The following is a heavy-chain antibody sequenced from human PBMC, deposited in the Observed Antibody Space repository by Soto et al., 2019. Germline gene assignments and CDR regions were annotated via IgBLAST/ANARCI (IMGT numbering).Heavy chain of an antibody. CDR2: IYTSGST. Sequence: SETLSLTCTFSGVSINGYYWGWVRQLPGKGLEWIGRIYTSGSTNYNPSLKSRVTMSVDTSKNQFSLKLSSVTAADTAVYYCESRITMEGAAFDIWGQGTMVTVAS. V-gene: IGHV4-4*07. D-gene: IGHD3-10*01. CDR1: GVSINGYY. CDR3: ESRITMEGAAFDI. J-gene: IGHJ3*02.